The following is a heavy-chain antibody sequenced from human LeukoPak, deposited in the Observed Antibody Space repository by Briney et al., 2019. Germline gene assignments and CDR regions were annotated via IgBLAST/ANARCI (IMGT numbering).Heavy chain of an antibody. J-gene: IGHJ3*02. V-gene: IGHV3-21*04. CDR2: ISSSSSYI. D-gene: IGHD3-10*01. Sequence: PGGSLRLSCAASGITFNSYTMNWVRQAPGKGLEWVSSISSSSSYIYYAASVKGRFTISRDNAKNSLYLQMNSPRAEDTALYYCAKGVRITMVRGAFDIWGQGTMVTVSS. CDR1: GITFNSYT. CDR3: AKGVRITMVRGAFDI.